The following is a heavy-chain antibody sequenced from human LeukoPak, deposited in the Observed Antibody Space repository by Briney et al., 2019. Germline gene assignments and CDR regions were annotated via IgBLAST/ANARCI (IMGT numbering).Heavy chain of an antibody. CDR3: ARRVEYQLLYWVDP. Sequence: ASVAVSCKASGYTFTGYYMHWVRQAPGQGLEWMGWINPNSGGTNYAQKFQGRVTMTRDTSISTAYMELSRLRSDDTAVYYCARRVEYQLLYWVDPWGQGTLVTVSS. D-gene: IGHD2-2*01. V-gene: IGHV1-2*02. J-gene: IGHJ5*02. CDR1: GYTFTGYY. CDR2: INPNSGGT.